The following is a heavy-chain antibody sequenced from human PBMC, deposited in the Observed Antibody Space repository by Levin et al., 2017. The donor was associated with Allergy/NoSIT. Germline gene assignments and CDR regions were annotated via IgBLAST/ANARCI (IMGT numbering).Heavy chain of an antibody. CDR1: GFTFDDYA. V-gene: IGHV3-9*01. CDR3: AKAGYSYGYGRFDY. D-gene: IGHD5-18*01. Sequence: SCAASGFTFDDYAMHWVRQAPGKGLEWVSGINWNSNSIDYADSVKGRFTISSDNAKNSLYLQMNSLRAEDTALYYCAKAGYSYGYGRFDYWGQGSLVTVSS. CDR2: INWNSNSI. J-gene: IGHJ4*02.